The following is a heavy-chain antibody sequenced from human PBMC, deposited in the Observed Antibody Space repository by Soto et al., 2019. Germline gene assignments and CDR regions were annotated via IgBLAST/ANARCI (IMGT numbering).Heavy chain of an antibody. CDR2: IYYSGST. V-gene: IGHV4-31*03. CDR1: GGPISSGGYY. Sequence: QVQLQESGPGLVKPSQTLSLTCTVSGGPISSGGYYWSWIRQHPGKGLEWIGYIYYSGSTYYNPSLKSRVTISVDTSKNQFSLKLSSVTAADTAVYYCARMPIRTTVTTDAFDIWGQGTMVTVSS. D-gene: IGHD4-17*01. J-gene: IGHJ3*02. CDR3: ARMPIRTTVTTDAFDI.